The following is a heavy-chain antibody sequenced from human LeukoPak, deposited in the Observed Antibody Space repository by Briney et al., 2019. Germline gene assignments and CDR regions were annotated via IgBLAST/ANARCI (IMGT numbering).Heavy chain of an antibody. J-gene: IGHJ6*03. D-gene: IGHD2-2*01. CDR2: ISSSGSTI. V-gene: IGHV3-48*03. CDR1: GFTFSSYE. CDR3: ARVGNGCSSTSCTPFGYYYYMDV. Sequence: GGSLRLSCAASGFTFSSYEMSWVRQAPGKGLERVSYISSSGSTIYYADSVKGRFTISRDNAKNSLYLQMNSLRAEDTAVYYCARVGNGCSSTSCTPFGYYYYMDVWGKGTRVTVSS.